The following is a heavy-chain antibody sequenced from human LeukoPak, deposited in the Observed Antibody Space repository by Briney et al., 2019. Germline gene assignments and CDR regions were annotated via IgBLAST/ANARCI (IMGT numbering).Heavy chain of an antibody. CDR2: ISGIGST. D-gene: IGHD3-10*01. CDR1: GFTFSSYT. CDR3: AKRYGSGSSLRSFDY. J-gene: IGHJ4*02. Sequence: GGSLRLSCAASGFTFSSYTMTWVRQAPGKGLEWVSGISGIGSTYYADSVKGRFTISGDNSKNTLYLQMNSLRAEDTAVYYCAKRYGSGSSLRSFDYWGQGTLVTVSS. V-gene: IGHV3-23*01.